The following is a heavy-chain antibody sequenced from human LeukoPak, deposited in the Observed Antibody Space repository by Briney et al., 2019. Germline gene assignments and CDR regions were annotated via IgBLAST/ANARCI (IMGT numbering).Heavy chain of an antibody. D-gene: IGHD3-3*01. CDR1: GFTFSSYA. V-gene: IGHV3-23*01. J-gene: IGHJ4*02. Sequence: TGGSLRLSCAANGFTFSSYAMSWVRQAPGKGLEWVSGISGSGGSTYYAVSVKGRFTISRDNSKNTLCLQMNGLRAEDTALYYCAKDVGFLEWLVCFDYWGQGTLVTVSS. CDR3: AKDVGFLEWLVCFDY. CDR2: ISGSGGST.